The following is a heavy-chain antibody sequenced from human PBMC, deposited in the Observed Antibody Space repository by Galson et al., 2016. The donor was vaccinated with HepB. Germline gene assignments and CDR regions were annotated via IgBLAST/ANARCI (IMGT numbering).Heavy chain of an antibody. V-gene: IGHV3-48*02. Sequence: SLRLSCAASGFTFSLYSMNWVRQAPGKGLEWVSYIRSSDTTIYYADSVKGRFTISKDDVKKSLYLQMNNLRDEDTAVYYCARDYDYAFDHWGQGSLVTVS. CDR1: GFTFSLYS. D-gene: IGHD3-16*01. CDR2: IRSSDTTI. CDR3: ARDYDYAFDH. J-gene: IGHJ4*02.